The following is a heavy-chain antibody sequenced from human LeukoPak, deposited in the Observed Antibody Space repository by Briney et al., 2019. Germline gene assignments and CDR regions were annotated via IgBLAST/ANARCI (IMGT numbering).Heavy chain of an antibody. D-gene: IGHD3-3*01. J-gene: IGHJ6*02. CDR2: ISYDGSNK. CDR3: ARDLGPYDFWSGYPYYYYYYGMDV. Sequence: GGSLRLSCAASGFTFSSYAMHWVRQAPGKGLEWVAVISYDGSNKYYADSVKGRFTISRDNSKNTLYLQMNSLRAEDTAVYYCARDLGPYDFWSGYPYYYYYYGMDVWGQGTTVTVSS. V-gene: IGHV3-30-3*01. CDR1: GFTFSSYA.